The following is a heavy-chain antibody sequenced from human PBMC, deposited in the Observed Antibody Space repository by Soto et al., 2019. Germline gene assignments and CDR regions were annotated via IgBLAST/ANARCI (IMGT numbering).Heavy chain of an antibody. CDR2: IYWDDDK. J-gene: IGHJ4*02. CDR3: AHRVLRTVFGLVTTTAIYFDF. Sequence: QITLNESGPALVKPRQTLTLTCTFSGFSLTTSVVGVGWIRQSPGRAPEWLALIYWDDDKGYSPSLKRRLTITKDAYKNQVVLTMPDLDPADTATYYCAHRVLRTVFGLVTTTAIYFDFWGQGTPVAVSS. V-gene: IGHV2-5*02. D-gene: IGHD3-3*01. CDR1: GFSLTTSVVG.